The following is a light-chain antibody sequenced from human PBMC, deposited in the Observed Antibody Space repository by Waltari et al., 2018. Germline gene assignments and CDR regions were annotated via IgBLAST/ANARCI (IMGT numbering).Light chain of an antibody. J-gene: IGLJ2*01. Sequence: QSALTQPASVSGSPGQSITISCTRSSSDVGNYNLVSWYQKHPGQAPKCVLYEVSQRSSWVSVRFSGSKSGHTASLTISGLQAEDEADYYCCSYAGSSTLVFGGGTKLTVL. CDR3: CSYAGSSTLV. V-gene: IGLV2-23*02. CDR1: SSDVGNYNL. CDR2: EVS.